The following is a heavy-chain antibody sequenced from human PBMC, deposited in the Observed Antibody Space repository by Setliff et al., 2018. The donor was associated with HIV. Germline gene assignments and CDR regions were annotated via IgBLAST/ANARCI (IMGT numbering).Heavy chain of an antibody. CDR3: ARRGGFGYSSSYPFDY. J-gene: IGHJ4*02. CDR1: GGVSGGDMGVHD. D-gene: IGHD6-6*01. Sequence: SETLSLTCSVSGGVSGGDMGVHDWSWIRQPPGKGLEWIGSIYYSGSTYYNPSLKSRVTISVDTSKNQFSLKLSSVTAADTAVYYCARRGGFGYSSSYPFDYWGQGTLVTVSS. V-gene: IGHV4-39*01. CDR2: IYYSGST.